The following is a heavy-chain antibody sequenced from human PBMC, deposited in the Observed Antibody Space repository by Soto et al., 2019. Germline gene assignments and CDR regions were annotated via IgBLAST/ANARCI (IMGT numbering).Heavy chain of an antibody. D-gene: IGHD3-22*01. V-gene: IGHV1-69*13. J-gene: IGHJ4*02. Sequence: WASVKVSCKASGGTFSSCAISWVRQAPGQGLEWMGGIIPIFGTANYAQKFQGRVTITADESTSTAYMELSSLRSEDTAVYYCAREYYYDSSGFLWGQGTLVTVSS. CDR2: IIPIFGTA. CDR1: GGTFSSCA. CDR3: AREYYYDSSGFL.